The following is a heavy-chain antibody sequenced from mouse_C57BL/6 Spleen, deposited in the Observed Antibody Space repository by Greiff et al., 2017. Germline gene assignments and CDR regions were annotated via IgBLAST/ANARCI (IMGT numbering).Heavy chain of an antibody. Sequence: EVKLVESGGDLVKPGGSLKLSCAASGFTFSSYGMSWVRQTPDKRLEWVATISSGGSYTYYPDSVKGRFTISRDNAKNTLYLQMSSLKSEDTAMYYCARQVAQAAWFAYWGQGTLVTVSA. J-gene: IGHJ3*01. CDR1: GFTFSSYG. CDR2: ISSGGSYT. V-gene: IGHV5-6*01. D-gene: IGHD3-2*02. CDR3: ARQVAQAAWFAY.